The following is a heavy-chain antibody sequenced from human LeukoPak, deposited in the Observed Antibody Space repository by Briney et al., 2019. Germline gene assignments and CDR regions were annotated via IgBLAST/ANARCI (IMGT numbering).Heavy chain of an antibody. Sequence: SETLSLTCTVSGGSINNYYRTWIRQPPGKGLEWIGYIYYSGSTNYNPSLKSRVTISVDTSKNQFSLKLTSVTAADTAVYYCARGSGWYAYWGQGTLVTVSS. J-gene: IGHJ4*02. CDR1: GGSINNYY. D-gene: IGHD6-19*01. CDR2: IYYSGST. V-gene: IGHV4-59*01. CDR3: ARGSGWYAY.